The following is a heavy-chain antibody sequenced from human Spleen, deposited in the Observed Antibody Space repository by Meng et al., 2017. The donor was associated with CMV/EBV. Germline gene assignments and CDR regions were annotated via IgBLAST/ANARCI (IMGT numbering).Heavy chain of an antibody. V-gene: IGHV3-48*01. Sequence: GESLKISCAASGFTFSSYSMNWVRQAPGKGLEWVSYISSSSSTIYYADSVKGRFTISRDNSKNTLYLQMNSLRAEDTAVYYCAKVDTAMVRWGQGTLVTVSS. CDR1: GFTFSSYS. D-gene: IGHD5-18*01. CDR2: ISSSSSTI. CDR3: AKVDTAMVR. J-gene: IGHJ4*02.